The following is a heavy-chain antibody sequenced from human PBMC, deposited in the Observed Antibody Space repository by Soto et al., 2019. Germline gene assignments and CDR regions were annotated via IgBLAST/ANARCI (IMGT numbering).Heavy chain of an antibody. D-gene: IGHD3-10*01. CDR3: ARGPYYYGSGSYYNFRGTLPPGWFDP. Sequence: PSETLSLTCSVSGGSINSRSYSWGWIRQPPGKGLEWIGTFYNNENPIYNPSLKSRVTISVDTSKNQFSLKLSSVTAADTAVYYCARGPYYYGSGSYYNFRGTLPPGWFDPWGQGTLVTVSS. CDR1: GGSINSRSYS. V-gene: IGHV4-39*07. CDR2: FYNNENP. J-gene: IGHJ5*02.